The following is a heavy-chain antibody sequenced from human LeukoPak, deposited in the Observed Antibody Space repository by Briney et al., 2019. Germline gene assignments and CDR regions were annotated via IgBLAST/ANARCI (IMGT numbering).Heavy chain of an antibody. CDR2: IYSGETT. CDR3: ASVGPVLGVLVYYYMDV. Sequence: RGSLRLSCAASGFSLITNSMSWVRQAPGKGLEWVSRIYSGETTYYANSVKGRFTISRDTSKNTLYPQMSSLRAEATAVYYSASVGPVLGVLVYYYMDVWGKGTTVIVS. J-gene: IGHJ6*03. CDR1: GFSLITNS. V-gene: IGHV3-53*01. D-gene: IGHD3-3*01.